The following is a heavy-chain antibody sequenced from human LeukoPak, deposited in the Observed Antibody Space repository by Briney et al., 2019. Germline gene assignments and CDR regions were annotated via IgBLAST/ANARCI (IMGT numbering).Heavy chain of an antibody. J-gene: IGHJ6*02. CDR2: VNHSGST. V-gene: IGHV4-34*01. Sequence: SETLSLTCAVYGGSFSGYYWSWIRQPPGKGLEWIGEVNHSGSTNYNPSLKSRVTISVDTSKNQFSLKLSSVTAADTAVYYCARGLLRSYCSSTSCHTPYYYYGMDVWGQGTTVTVSS. CDR3: ARGLLRSYCSSTSCHTPYYYYGMDV. CDR1: GGSFSGYY. D-gene: IGHD2-2*01.